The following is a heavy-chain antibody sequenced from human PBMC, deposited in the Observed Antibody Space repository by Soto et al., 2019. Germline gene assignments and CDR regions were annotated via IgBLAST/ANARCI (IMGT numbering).Heavy chain of an antibody. V-gene: IGHV4-4*02. D-gene: IGHD3-10*01. CDR2: IYHSGNT. CDR3: AGRWGEGGVDS. Sequence: QVQLQESGPGLVKPSGTLSLTCAVSGGSISSSNWWSWVRQPPGKGLEWIGEIYHSGNTNYNPSLRSVVTMAVDKSRNQFSRKLGSVTAGDPAVYYCAGRWGEGGVDSWGQGTLVTVSS. CDR1: GGSISSSNW. J-gene: IGHJ4*02.